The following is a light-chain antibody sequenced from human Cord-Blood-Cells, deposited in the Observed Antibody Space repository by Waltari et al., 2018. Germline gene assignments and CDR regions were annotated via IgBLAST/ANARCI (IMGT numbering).Light chain of an antibody. CDR1: QGISHY. Sequence: DIQMTQSPSSLSASVGDRVPITCRASQGISHYLAWYQQKPGKVPKLLIYAASTLQSGVPSRFSGSGSGTDFTLTISSLQPEDVATYYCQKYNSAPLFGGGTKVEIK. CDR2: AAS. V-gene: IGKV1-27*01. CDR3: QKYNSAPL. J-gene: IGKJ4*01.